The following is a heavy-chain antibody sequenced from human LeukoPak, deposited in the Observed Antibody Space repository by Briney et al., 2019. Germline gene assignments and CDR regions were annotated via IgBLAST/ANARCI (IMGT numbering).Heavy chain of an antibody. CDR2: ISAYNGNT. CDR1: GGTFSSYA. J-gene: IGHJ5*02. D-gene: IGHD3-9*01. Sequence: ASVKVSCKASGGTFSSYAISWVRQAPGQGLEWMGWISAYNGNTNYAQKLQGRVTMTTDTSTSTAYMELRSLRSDDTAVYYCAREDTRYYDILTGYLNWFDPWGQGTLVTVSS. V-gene: IGHV1-18*01. CDR3: AREDTRYYDILTGYLNWFDP.